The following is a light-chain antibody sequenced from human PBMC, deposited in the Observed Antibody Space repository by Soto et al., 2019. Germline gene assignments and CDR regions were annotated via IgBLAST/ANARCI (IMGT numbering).Light chain of an antibody. CDR1: SNDVGSYNL. V-gene: IGLV2-23*01. Sequence: QSALTQPASVSGSPGQSITISCTGTSNDVGSYNLVSWYQHHPGKAPKLLIYEGSKRPSGVSNRFSGSKSGNTASLTISGLQAEDEADYYCCSYAGSSLYVFGTGTKLTV. J-gene: IGLJ1*01. CDR3: CSYAGSSLYV. CDR2: EGS.